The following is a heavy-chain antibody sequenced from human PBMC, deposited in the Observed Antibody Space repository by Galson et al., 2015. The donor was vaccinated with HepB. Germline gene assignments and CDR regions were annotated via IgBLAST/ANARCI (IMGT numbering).Heavy chain of an antibody. Sequence: SLRLSCAASGFTFSSYGMHWVRQAPGKGLEWVAVIWYDGSNKYYADSVKGRFTISRDNSKNTLYLQMNSLRAEDTAVYYCASTYSHYYYYVDVWGKGTTVTVSS. CDR2: IWYDGSNK. CDR3: ASTYSHYYYYVDV. V-gene: IGHV3-33*01. D-gene: IGHD4-11*01. CDR1: GFTFSSYG. J-gene: IGHJ6*03.